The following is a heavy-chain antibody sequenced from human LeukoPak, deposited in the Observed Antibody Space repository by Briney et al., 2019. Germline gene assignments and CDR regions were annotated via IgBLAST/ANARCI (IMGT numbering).Heavy chain of an antibody. V-gene: IGHV3-11*04. J-gene: IGHJ3*02. CDR1: GFTFSDFY. CDR2: IGGSGRTI. Sequence: PGGSLRLSCAASGFTFSDFYMSWIRQAPGKGLEWVSYIGGSGRTIYYADSVKGRFTISRDNAKNSLYLQMNSLRAEDTAVYYCARETSWGAFDIWGQGTMVTVSS. CDR3: ARETSWGAFDI. D-gene: IGHD7-27*01.